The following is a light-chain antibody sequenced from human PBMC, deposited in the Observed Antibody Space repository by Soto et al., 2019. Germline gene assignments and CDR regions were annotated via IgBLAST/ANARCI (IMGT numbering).Light chain of an antibody. J-gene: IGLJ1*01. CDR1: SSDVGAYDY. Sequence: QSVLTQPPSASGTPGQSVTISCPGTSSDVGAYDYVAWYQQHPGKAPNLMIYEINKRPSGVPDRFSGSKSGNTASLTVSGLQAEDEDDYYCSSFAGSNNIPYVFGTGTKVTVL. CDR2: EIN. CDR3: SSFAGSNNIPYV. V-gene: IGLV2-8*01.